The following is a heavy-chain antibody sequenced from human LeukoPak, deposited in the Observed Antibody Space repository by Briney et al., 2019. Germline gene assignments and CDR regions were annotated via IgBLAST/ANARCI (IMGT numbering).Heavy chain of an antibody. V-gene: IGHV1-24*01. CDR2: FDPEDGET. Sequence: ASVKVSCKVSGSTLTELSMHWVRQAPGKGLEWMGGFDPEDGETIYAQKFQGRVTMTEDTSTDTAYMELSSLRSEDTAVYYCATGYGDSTGVLYYFDYWGQGTLVTVSS. D-gene: IGHD2/OR15-2a*01. CDR3: ATGYGDSTGVLYYFDY. CDR1: GSTLTELS. J-gene: IGHJ4*02.